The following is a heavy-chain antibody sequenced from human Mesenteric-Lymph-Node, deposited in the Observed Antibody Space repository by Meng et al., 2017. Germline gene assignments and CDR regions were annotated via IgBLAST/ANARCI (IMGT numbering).Heavy chain of an antibody. CDR3: ARAAYTYGYVGGYFDY. J-gene: IGHJ4*02. V-gene: IGHV4-59*11. D-gene: IGHD5-18*01. CDR2: IYSSGST. Sequence: SETLSLTCSVSGVSITTHYWSWIRQPPGKGLEWIGYIYSSGSTNYNPSLKSRVTISIDTSKNQFSLRLKSVTAADTAVYYCARAAYTYGYVGGYFDYWGQGALVTVSS. CDR1: GVSITTHY.